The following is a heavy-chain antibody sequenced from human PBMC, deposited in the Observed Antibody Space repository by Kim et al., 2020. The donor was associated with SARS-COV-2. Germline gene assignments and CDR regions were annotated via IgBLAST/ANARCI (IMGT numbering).Heavy chain of an antibody. CDR2: IYYSGST. Sequence: SETLSLTCTVSGGSINNHYWSWIRQPPGKGLEWIGYIYYSGSTNYNPSLKSRVTISVDTSKNQFSLKLTSVTAADTAVYYLAREFVYWGQGTLVTVSS. CDR3: AREFVY. V-gene: IGHV4-59*11. J-gene: IGHJ4*02. CDR1: GGSINNHY.